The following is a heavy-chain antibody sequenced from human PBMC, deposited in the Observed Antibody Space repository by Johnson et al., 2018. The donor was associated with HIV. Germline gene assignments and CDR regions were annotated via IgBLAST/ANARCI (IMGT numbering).Heavy chain of an antibody. Sequence: QVQLVESGGGLVQPGGSLRLSCAASGFTFSSYAMHWVRQAPGKGLEWVAVISYDGSNKYYADSVKGRFTISRDHSKHTLYVQMNSLKTDDTAVYYCTTDARYSDSSGYYYWLGRGAFDIWGQGTMVTVSS. D-gene: IGHD3-22*01. CDR1: GFTFSSYA. CDR3: TTDARYSDSSGYYYWLGRGAFDI. CDR2: ISYDGSNK. J-gene: IGHJ3*02. V-gene: IGHV3-30*04.